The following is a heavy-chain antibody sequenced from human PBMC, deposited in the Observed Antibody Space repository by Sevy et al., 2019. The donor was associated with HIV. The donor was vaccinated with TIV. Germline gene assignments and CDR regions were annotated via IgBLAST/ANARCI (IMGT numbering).Heavy chain of an antibody. CDR3: ESYCPGSGCSHAFDI. CDR2: ITHSGGT. J-gene: IGHJ3*02. CDR1: GGSFSGYY. Sequence: SETLSLTCAVYGGSFSGYYWSWIRQPPGKGLEWIGEITHSGGTNYNPSLKSRVTISVDTSKNQFSLRLNSVTAADTAVFYCESYCPGSGCSHAFDIWGQGTMVTVSS. D-gene: IGHD2-15*01. V-gene: IGHV4-34*01.